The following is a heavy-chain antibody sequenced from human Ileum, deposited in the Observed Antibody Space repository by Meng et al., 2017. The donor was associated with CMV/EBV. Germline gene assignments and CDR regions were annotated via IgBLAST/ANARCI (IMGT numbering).Heavy chain of an antibody. V-gene: IGHV3-23*01. J-gene: IGHJ4*02. CDR3: ARTKLGTLFDY. D-gene: IGHD7-27*01. CDR2: ITNSGTT. Sequence: GESLKISCVPSGFTVYRYAMSWVRQAPGKGLEWVSVITNSGTTYYGDSVKGRFTISRDDSRNTLYLQMNSLRTEDTAVYYCARTKLGTLFDYWGQGTLVTVSS. CDR1: GFTVYRYA.